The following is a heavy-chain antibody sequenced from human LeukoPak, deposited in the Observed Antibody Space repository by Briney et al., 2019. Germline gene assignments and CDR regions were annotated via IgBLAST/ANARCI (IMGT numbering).Heavy chain of an antibody. CDR2: ISGSSSYI. D-gene: IGHD6-19*01. J-gene: IGHJ3*02. V-gene: IGHV3-21*01. Sequence: GESLRLSCAASGFTFSSYSMNWVRQAPGKGLEWVSSISGSSSYINYADSVKGRFTISRDNAQNSLFLQLNSLRAEDTAVYYCARDPYSSGWYKDAFDIWGQGTMVTVSS. CDR1: GFTFSSYS. CDR3: ARDPYSSGWYKDAFDI.